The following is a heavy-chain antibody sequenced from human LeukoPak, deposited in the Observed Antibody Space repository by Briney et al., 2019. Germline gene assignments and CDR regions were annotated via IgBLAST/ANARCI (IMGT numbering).Heavy chain of an antibody. CDR2: IYPGDSDT. V-gene: IGHV5-51*01. CDR1: GYSFTSYW. J-gene: IGHJ4*02. CDR3: ARAIYGSGSYYKWFDY. Sequence: GESLKISCKGSGYSFTSYWIGWVRQMPGKGLGWMGIIYPGDSDTRYSPSFQGQVTISADKSISTAYLQWSSLKASDTAMYYCARAIYGSGSYYKWFDYWGQGTLVTVSS. D-gene: IGHD3-10*01.